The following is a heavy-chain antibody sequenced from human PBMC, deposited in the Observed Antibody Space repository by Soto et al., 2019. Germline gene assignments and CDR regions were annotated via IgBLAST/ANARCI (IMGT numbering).Heavy chain of an antibody. CDR1: GFTFSSYG. V-gene: IGHV3-30*18. CDR2: IFYDGSNK. CDR3: AKEREVGSSSCYSAAHH. D-gene: IGHD6-13*01. J-gene: IGHJ1*01. Sequence: QVQLVESGGGVVQPGRSLRLSCAASGFTFSSYGMHWVRQAPGKGLEWVAVIFYDGSNKYYADALKGRFTISRDNSKNTQYVQMNCLSAKDKAVYFYAKEREVGSSSCYSAAHHWGQGNLVTVSS.